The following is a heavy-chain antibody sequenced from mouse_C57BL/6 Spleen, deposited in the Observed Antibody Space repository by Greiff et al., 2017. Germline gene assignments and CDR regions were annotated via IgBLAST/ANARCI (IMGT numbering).Heavy chain of an antibody. V-gene: IGHV5-6*01. CDR2: ISSGGSYT. CDR1: GFTFSSYG. D-gene: IGHD1-1*01. J-gene: IGHJ1*03. Sequence: EVNVVESGGDLVKPGGSLKLSCAASGFTFSSYGMSWVRQTPDKRLEWVATISSGGSYTYYPDSVKGRFTISRDNAKNTLYLQMSSLKSEDTAMYYCARLSTVVSYWYFDVWGTGTTVTVSS. CDR3: ARLSTVVSYWYFDV.